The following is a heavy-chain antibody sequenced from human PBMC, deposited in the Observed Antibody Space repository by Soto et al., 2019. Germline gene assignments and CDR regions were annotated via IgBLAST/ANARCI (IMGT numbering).Heavy chain of an antibody. V-gene: IGHV4-34*01. D-gene: IGHD3-16*01. CDR2: INHSGST. J-gene: IGHJ4*02. Sequence: ETLSLTCAVYGGSFSGYYWSWIRQPPGKGLEWIGEINHSGSTNYNPSLKSRVTISVDTSKNQFSLKLSSVTAADTAVYYCARGGYDYVWGSYPQGDYWGQGTLVTVSS. CDR1: GGSFSGYY. CDR3: ARGGYDYVWGSYPQGDY.